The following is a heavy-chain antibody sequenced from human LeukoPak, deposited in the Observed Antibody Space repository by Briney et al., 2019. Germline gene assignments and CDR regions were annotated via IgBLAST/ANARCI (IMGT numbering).Heavy chain of an antibody. Sequence: PGGSLRLSCAASGFTVSSNYMSWVRQAPGKGLEWVSVIYSGGSTYYADSVKGRFTISRDNSKNPLYLQMNSLNAEATAVYYCARDVNRASWYFDLWGRGTLVTVSS. D-gene: IGHD3-16*02. CDR2: IYSGGST. CDR1: GFTVSSNY. V-gene: IGHV3-53*01. CDR3: ARDVNRASWYFDL. J-gene: IGHJ2*01.